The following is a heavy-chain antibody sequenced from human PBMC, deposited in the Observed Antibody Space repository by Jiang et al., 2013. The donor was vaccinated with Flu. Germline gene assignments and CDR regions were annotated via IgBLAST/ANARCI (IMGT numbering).Heavy chain of an antibody. CDR1: GGSISSSSYY. Sequence: GPGLVKPSETPSLTCTVSGGSISSSSYYWGWIRQPPGKGLEWIGSIYYSGSTYYNPSLKSRVTISVDTSKNQFSLKLSSVTAADTAVYYCARGVVVPAATDYYYYGMDVWGQGTTVTVSS. J-gene: IGHJ6*02. CDR3: ARGVVVPAATDYYYYGMDV. D-gene: IGHD2-2*01. V-gene: IGHV4-39*01. CDR2: IYYSGST.